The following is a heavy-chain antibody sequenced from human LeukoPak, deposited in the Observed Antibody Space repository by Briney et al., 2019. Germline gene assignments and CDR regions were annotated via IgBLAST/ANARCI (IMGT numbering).Heavy chain of an antibody. CDR1: GXTFSSYG. V-gene: IGHV3-33*01. CDR2: IWYDGSNI. CDR3: ARDWRGYSYGSHTFDY. D-gene: IGHD5-18*01. Sequence: QAGGSLRLSCAASGXTFSSYGMHWVRQAPGKGLEWLAVIWYDGSNIYYADPVKGRFAISRDNSKNTLYLQMNSLRAEDTAVYYCARDWRGYSYGSHTFDYWGQGTLVTVSS. J-gene: IGHJ4*02.